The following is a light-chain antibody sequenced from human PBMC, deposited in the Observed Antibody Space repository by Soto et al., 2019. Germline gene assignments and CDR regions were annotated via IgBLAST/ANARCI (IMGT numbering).Light chain of an antibody. CDR3: QKYGGSPLVT. Sequence: EVVLTQSPGTLSLSPGERATLSCRASQSIDSSSLAWYQQTPGQTPRLLIYGASTRATGVSDRFSGSGSGTDCTLSISRLEPEDFGVYYCQKYGGSPLVTFGPGTKVEVK. CDR1: QSIDSSS. J-gene: IGKJ3*01. CDR2: GAS. V-gene: IGKV3-20*01.